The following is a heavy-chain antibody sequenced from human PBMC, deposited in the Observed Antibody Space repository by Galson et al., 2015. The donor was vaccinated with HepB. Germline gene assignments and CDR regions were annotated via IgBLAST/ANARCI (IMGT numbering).Heavy chain of an antibody. Sequence: SLRLSCAASGFTFSSYEMNWVRQAPGKGLEWVSYISSSGSTTYHADSVKGRFTISRDNAKNSLYLQMNSLRTEDTAVYYCARDRGGGLVRGVIDYWGQGTLVTVSS. D-gene: IGHD3-10*01. CDR2: ISSSGSTT. V-gene: IGHV3-48*03. CDR3: ARDRGGGLVRGVIDY. CDR1: GFTFSSYE. J-gene: IGHJ4*02.